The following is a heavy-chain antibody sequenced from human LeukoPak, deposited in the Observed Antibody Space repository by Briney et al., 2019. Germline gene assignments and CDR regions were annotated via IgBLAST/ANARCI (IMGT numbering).Heavy chain of an antibody. CDR3: ARGPIGYCSGGSCYYYYMDV. V-gene: IGHV1-69*05. D-gene: IGHD2-15*01. J-gene: IGHJ6*03. CDR2: IIPIFGTA. Sequence: SVKVSCKDSGGTFSSYAISWVRQAPGQGLEWMGRIIPIFGTANYAQKFQGRVTITTDESTSTAYMELSSLRSEDTAVYYCARGPIGYCSGGSCYYYYMDVWGKGTTVTVSS. CDR1: GGTFSSYA.